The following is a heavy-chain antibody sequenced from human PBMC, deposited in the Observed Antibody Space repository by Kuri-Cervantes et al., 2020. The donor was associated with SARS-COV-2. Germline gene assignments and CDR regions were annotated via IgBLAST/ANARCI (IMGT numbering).Heavy chain of an antibody. CDR2: ITPFNGNT. CDR3: ASSGPGAISREDGAFDI. V-gene: IGHV1-45*02. D-gene: IGHD5-24*01. CDR1: GVSFDYRF. J-gene: IGHJ3*02. Sequence: SVKVSCKASGVSFDYRFLHWVRQAPGQALEWMGWITPFNGNTNYAQRFQDRVTITRDRSMSTAYMELSSLRFEDTAMYYCASSGPGAISREDGAFDIWGQGTMVTVSS.